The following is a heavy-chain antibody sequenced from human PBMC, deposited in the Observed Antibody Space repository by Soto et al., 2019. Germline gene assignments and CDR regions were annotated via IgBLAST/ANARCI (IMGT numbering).Heavy chain of an antibody. D-gene: IGHD1-1*01. CDR2: ISTSGSPA. J-gene: IGHJ6*02. V-gene: IGHV3-11*04. Sequence: QVHLVESGGGLVKPGGSLRLSCTVSGFAFRHNYLTWIRQAPGKGLEWLSYISTSGSPAYYADAVKGRFTISRDNAKNMVSLQMDSLRAEDTAVYYCAKARGANNWANYYGLDVWGQGTTVTVSS. CDR1: GFAFRHNY. CDR3: AKARGANNWANYYGLDV.